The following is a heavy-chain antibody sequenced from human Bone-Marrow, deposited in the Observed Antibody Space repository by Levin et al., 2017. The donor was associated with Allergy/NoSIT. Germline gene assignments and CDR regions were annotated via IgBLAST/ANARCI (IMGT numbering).Heavy chain of an antibody. CDR2: INPNTGAT. CDR1: GYSFTFYY. J-gene: IGHJ4*02. CDR3: VRSGSPLDDFDY. Sequence: GGSLRLSCKATGYSFTFYYIQWVRQAPGHGLEWMGWINPNTGATLYARNFEDRATMTRDTSINTAYMELSRLRSDDTAVYYCVRSGSPLDDFDYWGQGTLVTVSS. D-gene: IGHD1-26*01. V-gene: IGHV1-2*02.